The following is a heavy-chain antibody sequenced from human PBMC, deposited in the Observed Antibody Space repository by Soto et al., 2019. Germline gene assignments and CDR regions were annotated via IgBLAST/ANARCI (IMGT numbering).Heavy chain of an antibody. D-gene: IGHD3-22*01. CDR2: IYYSGST. J-gene: IGHJ3*02. Sequence: NPSETLSLTCTVSGGSISSGGYYWSWIRQHPGKGLEWIGYIYYSGSTYYNPSLKSRVTISVDTSKNQFSLKLSSVTAADTAVYYCARDPDDYYDSRRGAFDIWGQGTMVTVSS. CDR1: GGSISSGGYY. V-gene: IGHV4-31*03. CDR3: ARDPDDYYDSRRGAFDI.